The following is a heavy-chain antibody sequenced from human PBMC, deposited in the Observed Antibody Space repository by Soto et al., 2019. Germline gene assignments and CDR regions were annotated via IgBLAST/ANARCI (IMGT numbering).Heavy chain of an antibody. CDR2: INGGDGNI. CDR3: ARARAIAAGGITWFDP. V-gene: IGHV1-3*01. CDR1: GYSFNKYA. D-gene: IGHD6-13*01. J-gene: IGHJ5*02. Sequence: GASVKVTCKASGYSFNKYAMHWVRQAHGQRLEWMGWINGGDGNIKYSQKFQGRVTITRDTTASTAYMELSSLGSEDTAVYYCARARAIAAGGITWFDPWGQGTLVTVSS.